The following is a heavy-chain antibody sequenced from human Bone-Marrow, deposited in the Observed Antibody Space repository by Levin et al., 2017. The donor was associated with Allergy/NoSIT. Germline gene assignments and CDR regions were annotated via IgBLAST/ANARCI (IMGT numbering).Heavy chain of an antibody. CDR3: ARHAGPIHLWLMDY. V-gene: IGHV4-59*08. Sequence: PGGSLRLSCTVSGGSISTYYWSWIRQPPGKGLEWIGYVYYSGSTHYNPSLKSRVTMSVDTSKNHFSLNLSSVTAAETALYYCARHAGPIHLWLMDYWGQGTLVTVSS. D-gene: IGHD5-18*01. CDR2: VYYSGST. J-gene: IGHJ4*02. CDR1: GGSISTYY.